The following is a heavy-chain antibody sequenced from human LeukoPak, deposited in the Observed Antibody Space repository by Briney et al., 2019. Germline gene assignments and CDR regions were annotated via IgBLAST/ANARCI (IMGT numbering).Heavy chain of an antibody. V-gene: IGHV3-23*01. CDR1: GFILSSFA. D-gene: IGHD2-2*02. CDR3: AKTRNGYTTEYLRH. CDR2: ISSPGGNT. J-gene: IGHJ1*01. Sequence: GGPLRLSCTSSGFILSSFAMSWVRQPPGKGLEWVSSISSPGGNTYYADSVKGRFTISRDNSNNLVYLQMNSLRAEDTAVYYCAKTRNGYTTEYLRHWGQGTLVTVSS.